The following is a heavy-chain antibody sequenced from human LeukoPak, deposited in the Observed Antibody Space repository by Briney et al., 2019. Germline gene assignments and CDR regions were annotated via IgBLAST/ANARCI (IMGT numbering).Heavy chain of an antibody. D-gene: IGHD3-22*01. CDR3: ARGVVITLFDY. CDR2: IYYSGST. V-gene: IGHV4-59*01. CDR1: GGFLSSYY. J-gene: IGHJ4*02. Sequence: PSETLSLTCTVSGGFLSSYYWGWIRQPPGKGLEWIGYIYYSGSTNYNPSRKSPVTISVDTSKNQFSLNKSAVTAADTAVYDCARGVVITLFDYWGQGTLVTVSS.